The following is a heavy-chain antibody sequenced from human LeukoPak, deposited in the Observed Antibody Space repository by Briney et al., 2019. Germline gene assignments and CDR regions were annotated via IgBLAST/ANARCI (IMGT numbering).Heavy chain of an antibody. CDR2: INPSGGST. CDR3: ARGHYDILTGYLNWFDP. V-gene: IGHV1-46*01. Sequence: GASVKVSCKASGYTFTGYYMHWVRQAPGQGLEWMGIINPSGGSTSYAQKFQGRVTMTRDTSTSTVYMELSSLRSEDTAVYYCARGHYDILTGYLNWFDPWGQGTLVTVSS. CDR1: GYTFTGYY. D-gene: IGHD3-9*01. J-gene: IGHJ5*02.